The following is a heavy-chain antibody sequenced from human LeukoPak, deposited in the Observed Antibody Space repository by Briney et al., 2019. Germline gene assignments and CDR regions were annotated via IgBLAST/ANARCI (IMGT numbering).Heavy chain of an antibody. CDR1: GGSISSYY. J-gene: IGHJ4*02. Sequence: SDTLSLTCTVSGGSISSYYWSWIRQPPRRGLGWIGYIYYSGSINYSPSLKSRVTISVDTSKNQFSLKLRSVTAADTAVYYCARYSGSYSGFDYWGQGTLVTVSS. CDR3: ARYSGSYSGFDY. V-gene: IGHV4-59*08. D-gene: IGHD1-26*01. CDR2: IYYSGSI.